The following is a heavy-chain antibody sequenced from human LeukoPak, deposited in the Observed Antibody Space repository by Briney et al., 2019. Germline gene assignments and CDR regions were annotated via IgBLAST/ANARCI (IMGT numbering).Heavy chain of an antibody. CDR3: ARLVYGGNSGGDS. Sequence: GESLKISCKGSGYSFTSYWIGWVHQMPGKGLEWMGIIYPGDSDTRYSPSFQGQVTISADRSINTAYLQWSSLKASDTAMYYCARLVYGGNSGGDSWGQGTLVTVSS. V-gene: IGHV5-51*07. CDR1: GYSFTSYW. J-gene: IGHJ4*02. CDR2: IYPGDSDT. D-gene: IGHD4-23*01.